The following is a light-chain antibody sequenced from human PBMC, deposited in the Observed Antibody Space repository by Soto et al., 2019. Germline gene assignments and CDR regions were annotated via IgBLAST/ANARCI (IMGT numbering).Light chain of an antibody. Sequence: EIVLTQSPGTLSLSPGERGTLSCRASQRFGSSNLAWYQQKPGQAPRLLIYGASTRATGIPARFSGSGSGTEFTLTISSLQSEDFAVYYCQQYNNWPPVTFGGGTKVEIK. CDR3: QQYNNWPPVT. J-gene: IGKJ4*01. V-gene: IGKV3-15*01. CDR1: QRFGSSN. CDR2: GAS.